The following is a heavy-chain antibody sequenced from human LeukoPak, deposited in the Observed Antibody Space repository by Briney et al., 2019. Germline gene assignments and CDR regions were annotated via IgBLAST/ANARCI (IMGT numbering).Heavy chain of an antibody. D-gene: IGHD3-10*01. V-gene: IGHV4-4*08. Sequence: SETLSLTCTVSGGSITSYYWSWIRQPPGEGLEWIGYIYYSGSTYYKPSLKRRVTISVDTSKNQFSLKLSSVTAADTAVYYCARDREYYYGSWGQGTLVTVSS. CDR2: IYYSGST. CDR3: ARDREYYYGS. J-gene: IGHJ5*02. CDR1: GGSITSYY.